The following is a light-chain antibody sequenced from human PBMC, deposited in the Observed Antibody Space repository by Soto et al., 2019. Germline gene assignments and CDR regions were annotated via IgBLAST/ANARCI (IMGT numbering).Light chain of an antibody. CDR2: GAS. J-gene: IGKJ5*01. CDR1: ERLSSVY. Sequence: EIVLTQSPCTLSLSPGARATLSCRASERLSSVYLAWYQQRPGQPPRLLXYGASNRATGIPDRFSGSGSGTDFTLIINRLEPEDVAIYYCQQYGGSPRITFGQGTRLEIK. CDR3: QQYGGSPRIT. V-gene: IGKV3-20*01.